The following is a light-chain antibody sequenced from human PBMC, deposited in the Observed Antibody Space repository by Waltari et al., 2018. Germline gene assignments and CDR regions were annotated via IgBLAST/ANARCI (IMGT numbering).Light chain of an antibody. V-gene: IGLV2-14*03. CDR2: DVS. J-gene: IGLJ1*01. CDR3: SSYTSSSTPLYV. Sequence: QSALTQPASVSGSPGQSITISCTGTSSDVGGYHHVSGSQQHPGKAPKLMIYDVSNRPSGVSNRFSGSKSDNTASLTISGLQAEDEADYYCSSYTSSSTPLYVFGTGTKVTVL. CDR1: SSDVGGYHH.